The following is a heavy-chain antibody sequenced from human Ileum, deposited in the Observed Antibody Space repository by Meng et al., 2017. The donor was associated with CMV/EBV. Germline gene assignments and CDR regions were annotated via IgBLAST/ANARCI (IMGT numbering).Heavy chain of an antibody. D-gene: IGHD2-2*02. Sequence: ASVKVSCKASGYTFTGYYMHWVRQAPGQGLEWMGWINPNSGGTNYAQKFQGRVTMTRDTSISTAYMELSRLRSDDTAVYYCASLGYCSSTSCYTEGHYYYYGMDVWGQGTTDTVSS. CDR1: GYTFTGYY. CDR3: ASLGYCSSTSCYTEGHYYYYGMDV. V-gene: IGHV1-2*02. J-gene: IGHJ6*02. CDR2: INPNSGGT.